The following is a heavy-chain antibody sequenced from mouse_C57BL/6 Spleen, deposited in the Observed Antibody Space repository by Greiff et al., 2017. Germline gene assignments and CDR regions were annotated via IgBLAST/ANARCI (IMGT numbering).Heavy chain of an antibody. D-gene: IGHD1-1*01. J-gene: IGHJ1*03. CDR2: IDPSDSYT. V-gene: IGHV1-59*01. CDR1: GYTFTSYW. Sequence: QVQLQQPGAELVRPGTSVKLSCKASGYTFTSYWMHWVKQRPGQGLEWIGVIDPSDSYTNYNQKFKGKATLTVDTSSSTAYMQLSSLTSEDSAVYDWAGVITTANWYFDVWGTGTTVTVAS. CDR3: AGVITTANWYFDV.